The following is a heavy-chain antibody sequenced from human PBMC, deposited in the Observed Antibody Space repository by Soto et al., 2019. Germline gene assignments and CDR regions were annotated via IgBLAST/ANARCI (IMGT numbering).Heavy chain of an antibody. Sequence: TSETLSLTCAVSGGSISSGGYSWSWIRQPPGKGLEWIGYIYHSGSTYYNPSLKSRVTISVDRSKNQFSLKLSSVTAADTAVYYCARVVPAAKLNWFDPWGQGTLVTVSS. CDR3: ARVVPAAKLNWFDP. CDR2: IYHSGST. V-gene: IGHV4-30-2*01. J-gene: IGHJ5*02. D-gene: IGHD2-2*01. CDR1: GGSISSGGYS.